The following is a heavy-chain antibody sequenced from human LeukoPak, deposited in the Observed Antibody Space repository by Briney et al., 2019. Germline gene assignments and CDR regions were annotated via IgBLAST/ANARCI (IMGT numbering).Heavy chain of an antibody. Sequence: ASVKVSCKASGYTFTSYDINWVRQATGQGLEWMGWTNPNSGNTGYAQKFQGRVTMTRNTSISTAYMELSSLRSEDTAVYYCARGASGGYFDWSKRYFDYWGQGTLVTVSS. D-gene: IGHD3-9*01. J-gene: IGHJ4*02. CDR2: TNPNSGNT. V-gene: IGHV1-8*01. CDR3: ARGASGGYFDWSKRYFDY. CDR1: GYTFTSYD.